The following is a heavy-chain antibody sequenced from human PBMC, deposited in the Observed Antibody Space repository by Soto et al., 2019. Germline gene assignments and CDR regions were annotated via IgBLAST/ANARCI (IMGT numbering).Heavy chain of an antibody. CDR2: IFHSGST. V-gene: IGHV4-39*07. D-gene: IGHD4-4*01. CDR1: GGSISSSSYY. CDR3: SRGMTTVTTPDY. Sequence: SETLSLTCTVSGGSISSSSYYWGWIRQPPGKGLEWIGSIFHSGSTYYNPSLKSRVTISVDRSKNQFSLKLSSVTAADTAVYYCSRGMTTVTTPDYWGQGTLVTVSS. J-gene: IGHJ4*02.